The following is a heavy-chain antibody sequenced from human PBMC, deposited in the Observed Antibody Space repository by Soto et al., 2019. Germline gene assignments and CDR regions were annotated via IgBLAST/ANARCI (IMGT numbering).Heavy chain of an antibody. V-gene: IGHV3-73*02. CDR1: GFTFSGSA. J-gene: IGHJ3*02. D-gene: IGHD3-22*01. Sequence: EVQLVESGGGLVQPGGSLKLSCAASGFTFSGSAMHWVRQASGKGLEWVGRIRSKTNSYATAYATSVKGRFTISRDDSKNTAYLQMNSLTTEDTAVYYCTRLGYDSSGPTTGDAFDMWGQGTMVTVSS. CDR2: IRSKTNSYAT. CDR3: TRLGYDSSGPTTGDAFDM.